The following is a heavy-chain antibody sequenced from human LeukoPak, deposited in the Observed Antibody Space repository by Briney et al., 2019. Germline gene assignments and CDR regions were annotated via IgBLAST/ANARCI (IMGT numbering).Heavy chain of an antibody. CDR2: IYYSGST. CDR3: ARLRGTYYYDSSGSVYYFDY. J-gene: IGHJ4*02. D-gene: IGHD3-22*01. Sequence: PSETLSLTCTVSGGSISSYYWSWIRQPPGKGLEWIGYIYYSGSTNYNPSLKSRVTTSVDTSKNQFSLKLSSVTAADTAVYYCARLRGTYYYDSSGSVYYFDYWGQGTLVTVSS. V-gene: IGHV4-59*08. CDR1: GGSISSYY.